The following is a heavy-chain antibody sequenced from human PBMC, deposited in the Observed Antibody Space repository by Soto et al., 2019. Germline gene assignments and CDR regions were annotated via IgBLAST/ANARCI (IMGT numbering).Heavy chain of an antibody. CDR3: ARYIFGQGFVS. CDR2: MHADTGRR. J-gene: IGHJ4*02. D-gene: IGHD3-3*02. CDR1: GITFSTLD. Sequence: QVQLVQSGAEVKKPGASVKVSCKASGITFSTLDLNWVRQAPGQGLDWMGWMHADTGRRGYAQSFQGRVNLTRDTSAGTAYMELSGLRAEDTAVYYCARYIFGQGFVSWGQGTLITVSS. V-gene: IGHV1-8*01.